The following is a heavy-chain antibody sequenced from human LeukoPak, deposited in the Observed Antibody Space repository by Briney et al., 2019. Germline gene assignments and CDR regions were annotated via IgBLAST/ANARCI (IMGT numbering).Heavy chain of an antibody. D-gene: IGHD3-22*01. CDR1: GFTFDDYV. J-gene: IGHJ3*02. CDR2: ISWNSGSI. Sequence: PGRSLRLSCAASGFTFDDYVMHWVRQAPGKGLEWVSGISWNSGSIAYADSVKGRFTISRDNAKNSLYLQMNSLRAEDMALYYCAKGPYDSSGYDAFDIWGHGTMVTVSS. CDR3: AKGPYDSSGYDAFDI. V-gene: IGHV3-9*03.